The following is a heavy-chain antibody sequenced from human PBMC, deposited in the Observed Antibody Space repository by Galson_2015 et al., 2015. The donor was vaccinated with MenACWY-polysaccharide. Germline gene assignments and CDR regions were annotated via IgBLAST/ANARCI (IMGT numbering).Heavy chain of an antibody. CDR3: ARMDQNAMDV. CDR1: GHSLSNYW. CDR2: IYPGNSDT. Sequence: QSAGEAHTPGESLKISCKDPGHSLSNYWIGWPRQMPGKGLEWMGHIYPGNSDTRYSPSFQGQFTVSANKSISTTYLQMSSLKASDSSMYYCARMDQNAMDVWGQGTTVTVSS. J-gene: IGHJ6*02. V-gene: IGHV5-51*03. D-gene: IGHD3/OR15-3a*01.